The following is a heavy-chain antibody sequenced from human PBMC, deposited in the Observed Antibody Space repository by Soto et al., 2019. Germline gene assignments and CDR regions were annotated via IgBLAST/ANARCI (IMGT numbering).Heavy chain of an antibody. J-gene: IGHJ4*02. D-gene: IGHD3-16*02. CDR3: ARPSPRGGGSYPHFDY. V-gene: IGHV1-3*01. CDR1: GYTFTSYA. Sequence: QVQLVQSGAEVKKPGASVKVSCKASGYTFTSYAMHWVRQAPGQRLEWMGWINAGNGNTKYSQKFQGRVTITRDTSASTADMELSSLRSEDTAVYYCARPSPRGGGSYPHFDYWGQGTLVTVSS. CDR2: INAGNGNT.